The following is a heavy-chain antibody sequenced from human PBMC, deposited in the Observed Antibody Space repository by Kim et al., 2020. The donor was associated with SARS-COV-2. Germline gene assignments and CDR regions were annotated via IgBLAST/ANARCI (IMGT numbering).Heavy chain of an antibody. J-gene: IGHJ3*02. Sequence: YYNPSLKSRVTIYVDTSKNQFSLKVSSVTAADTAVYYCARQRATGDAFDIWGQGTMVTVSS. D-gene: IGHD1-1*01. CDR3: ARQRATGDAFDI. V-gene: IGHV4-39*01.